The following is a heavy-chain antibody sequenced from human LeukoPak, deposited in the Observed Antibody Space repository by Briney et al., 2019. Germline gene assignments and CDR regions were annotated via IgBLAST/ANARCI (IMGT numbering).Heavy chain of an antibody. CDR2: IYYSGST. J-gene: IGHJ3*02. V-gene: IGHV4-59*08. CDR1: GGSISSYY. Sequence: SQTLFLTCTVSGGSISSYYWSWIRQPPGKGLEWIGYIYYSGSTNYNPSLKSRVTISVDTSKNQFSLKLSSVTAADTAVYYCARSKPPRAFDIWGQGTMVTVSS. D-gene: IGHD4-11*01. CDR3: ARSKPPRAFDI.